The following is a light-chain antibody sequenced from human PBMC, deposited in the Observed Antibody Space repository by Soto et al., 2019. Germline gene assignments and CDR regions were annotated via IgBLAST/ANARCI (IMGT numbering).Light chain of an antibody. V-gene: IGLV2-14*01. CDR2: EVS. CDR1: SSDVGGYNY. J-gene: IGLJ1*01. Sequence: QSALTQPASVSGSPGQSITISCTGTSSDVGGYNYVSWYQQHPGKAPKLMIYEVSNRPSGVSNRFSGSKSGNTASLTISGLQAEYEADYYCSSYTSSSTPFYVFGTGTKLTVL. CDR3: SSYTSSSTPFYV.